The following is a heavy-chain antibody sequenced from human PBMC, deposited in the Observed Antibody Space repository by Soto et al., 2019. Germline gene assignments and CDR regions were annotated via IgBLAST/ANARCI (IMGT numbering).Heavy chain of an antibody. CDR3: ASVGYSSTGTTFHYHGLDV. D-gene: IGHD3-22*01. CDR1: GYNFTSHY. J-gene: IGHJ6*02. CDR2: MYPRVGTT. V-gene: IGHV1-46*01. Sequence: QVQLVQSGAEVKKPGASVKVSCKASGYNFTSHYMHWVRQAPGQGLESMGIMYPRVGTTIYAQKFQGRFTVTRDTSTHTFYMELSSLRSEDTAMYYCASVGYSSTGTTFHYHGLDVWGQGTTVTVSS.